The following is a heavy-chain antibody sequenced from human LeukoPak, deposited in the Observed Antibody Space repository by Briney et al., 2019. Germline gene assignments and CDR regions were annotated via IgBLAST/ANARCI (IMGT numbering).Heavy chain of an antibody. CDR1: GFTVSSYY. D-gene: IGHD4-4*01. CDR2: IYSGGST. Sequence: PGGSLRLSCAASGFTVSSYYMSWVRQAPGKGLEWVSVIYSGGSTYYAASVKGRFTISRDNSKNKLYLQMSCVRAEDTAVYYCARDPATVTPDRLGYWGQGTLVTVSS. J-gene: IGHJ4*02. V-gene: IGHV3-66*01. CDR3: ARDPATVTPDRLGY.